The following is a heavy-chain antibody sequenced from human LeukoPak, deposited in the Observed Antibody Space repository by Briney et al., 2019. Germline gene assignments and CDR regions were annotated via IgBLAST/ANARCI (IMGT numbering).Heavy chain of an antibody. D-gene: IGHD3/OR15-3a*01. CDR1: GFTFSSYS. Sequence: GGSLRLSCAASGFTFSSYSMNWVRQAPGKGLEWVSAISSSGGRTYYADSVKGRFTISRDNSKNTLYLQMNSLRAEDTAVYYCAKDGSMILRIDYWGQGTLVTVSS. CDR3: AKDGSMILRIDY. J-gene: IGHJ4*02. CDR2: ISSSGGRT. V-gene: IGHV3-23*01.